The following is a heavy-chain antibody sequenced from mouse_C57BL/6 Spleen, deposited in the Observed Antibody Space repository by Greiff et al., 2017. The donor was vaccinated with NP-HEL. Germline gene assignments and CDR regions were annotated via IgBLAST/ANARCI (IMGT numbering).Heavy chain of an antibody. V-gene: IGHV5-6*01. D-gene: IGHD2-5*01. CDR1: GFTFSSYG. CDR3: ARHGSNPFAY. J-gene: IGHJ3*01. Sequence: EVMLVESGGDLVKPGGSLKLSCAASGFTFSSYGMSWVRQTPDKRLEWVATISSGGSYTYYPDSVKGRFTISRDNAKNTLYLQMSSLKSEDTAMYYCARHGSNPFAYWGQGTLVTVSA. CDR2: ISSGGSYT.